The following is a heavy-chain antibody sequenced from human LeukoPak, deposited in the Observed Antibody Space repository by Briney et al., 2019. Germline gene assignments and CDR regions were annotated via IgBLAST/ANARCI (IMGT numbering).Heavy chain of an antibody. Sequence: SVKVSCKASGGTFSSYAISWVRQAPGQGLEWMGRIIPTLEIANYAQSFQGRVTITADKSTSTAYMEPSSLRPEDTAIYYCARVISGSWLWFWGQGTLVTVSS. CDR2: IIPTLEIA. J-gene: IGHJ4*02. CDR1: GGTFSSYA. D-gene: IGHD6-13*01. CDR3: ARVISGSWLWF. V-gene: IGHV1-69*04.